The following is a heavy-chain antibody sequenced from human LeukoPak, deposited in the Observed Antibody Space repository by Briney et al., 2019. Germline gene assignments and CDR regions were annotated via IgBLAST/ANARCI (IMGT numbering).Heavy chain of an antibody. CDR1: GDSISSGDYY. V-gene: IGHV4-61*02. D-gene: IGHD1-26*01. Sequence: TLSLTCTVSGDSISSGDYYWSWIRQPAGKGLEWIGRISSSGSTNYNPSLKSRVTMSVDTSKNQFSLKLSSVTAADTAVYYCARVRRWESPTGPFDYWGQGTLVTVSS. J-gene: IGHJ4*02. CDR2: ISSSGST. CDR3: ARVRRWESPTGPFDY.